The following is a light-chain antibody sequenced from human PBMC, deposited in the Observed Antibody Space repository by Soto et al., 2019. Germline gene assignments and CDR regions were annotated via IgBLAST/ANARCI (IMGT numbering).Light chain of an antibody. CDR2: SND. Sequence: QSVLTQPPSASGTPGQRVTISCSGSSSNIESNTVTWYQQLPGTAPKLVIYSNDHRPSGVPHRFSGSTSGTSASLAIRGLQSEDEGDYYCAAWDDRLNGYVFGGGTKVTVL. CDR3: AAWDDRLNGYV. CDR1: SSNIESNT. V-gene: IGLV1-44*01. J-gene: IGLJ1*01.